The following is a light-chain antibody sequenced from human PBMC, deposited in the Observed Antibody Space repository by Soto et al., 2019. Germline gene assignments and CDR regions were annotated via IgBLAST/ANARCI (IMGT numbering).Light chain of an antibody. Sequence: QLVLTQPTSASGSPGQSVTISCTGTSSDIGAFNSISWYQQYPGKAPKLIIFDITQRPSGVPDRFSGSKSANTASLTVSGLQDEDEADYHCSSHAGSNSLMVFGGGTKLTVL. CDR1: SSDIGAFNS. V-gene: IGLV2-8*01. J-gene: IGLJ2*01. CDR2: DIT. CDR3: SSHAGSNSLMV.